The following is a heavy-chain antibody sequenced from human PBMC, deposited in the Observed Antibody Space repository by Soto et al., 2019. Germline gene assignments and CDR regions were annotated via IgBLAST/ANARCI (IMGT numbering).Heavy chain of an antibody. CDR2: IYYSGST. D-gene: IGHD3-10*01. V-gene: IGHV4-30-4*01. CDR3: ARAQGSGFLVS. J-gene: IGHJ4*02. CDR1: GGSISSGDYY. Sequence: SETLSLTCTVSGGSISSGDYYWSWIRQPPGKGLEWIGYIYYSGSTYYNTSLKSRVTISVDTSKNQFSLKLSSVTAADTAVYYCARAQGSGFLVSWGQGTLVTVSS.